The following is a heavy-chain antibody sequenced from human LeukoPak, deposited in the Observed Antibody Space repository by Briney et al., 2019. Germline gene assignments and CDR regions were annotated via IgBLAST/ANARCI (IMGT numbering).Heavy chain of an antibody. CDR1: GYSISNGYY. CDR3: ARSHSGSFLY. V-gene: IGHV4-38-2*02. D-gene: IGHD1-26*01. Sequence: SETLSLTCTVSGYSISNGYYWGWIRHPPGKGLEFIGSVYHGGNTYYKAFLKSRVTISLDTSNNQFSLRLSSVTAAETAVYYCARSHSGSFLYWGQGSLVTVSS. CDR2: VYHGGNT. J-gene: IGHJ1*01.